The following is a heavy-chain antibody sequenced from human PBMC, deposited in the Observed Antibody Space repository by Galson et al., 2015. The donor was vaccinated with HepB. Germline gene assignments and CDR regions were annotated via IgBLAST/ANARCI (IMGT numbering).Heavy chain of an antibody. V-gene: IGHV3-30-3*01. CDR1: GFTFSTYA. D-gene: IGHD3/OR15-3a*01. CDR3: ARSHRTGLYDAFDI. CDR2: ITKDGSEK. J-gene: IGHJ3*02. Sequence: SLRLSCAASGFTFSTYAMHWVRQAPGEGLEWVAAITKDGSEKCYADSVKGRLTISRDNPKNTLNLQMNSLRPEDTAVYYCARSHRTGLYDAFDIWGQGAGVTVSS.